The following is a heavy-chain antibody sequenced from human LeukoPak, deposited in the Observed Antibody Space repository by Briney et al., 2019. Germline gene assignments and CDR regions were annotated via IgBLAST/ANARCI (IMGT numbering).Heavy chain of an antibody. CDR1: GGSFSGYY. Sequence: SETLSLTCAVYGGSFSGYYWSWIRQPPGKGLEWIGEINHSGSTNYNPSLKSRVTISVDTSKNRFSLKLSSVTAADTAVYYCARGVIVVVVAAIGVNAFDIWGQGTMVTVSS. V-gene: IGHV4-34*01. CDR2: INHSGST. CDR3: ARGVIVVVVAAIGVNAFDI. D-gene: IGHD2-15*01. J-gene: IGHJ3*02.